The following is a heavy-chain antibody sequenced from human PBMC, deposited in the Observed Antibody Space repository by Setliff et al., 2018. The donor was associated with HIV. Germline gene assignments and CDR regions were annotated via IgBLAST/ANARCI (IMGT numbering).Heavy chain of an antibody. CDR1: GYTFTSYA. CDR3: ARDRVPKRGHSYREPDFDP. J-gene: IGHJ5*02. V-gene: IGHV1-3*04. CDR2: INTGNGNT. D-gene: IGHD3-16*02. Sequence: ASVKVSCKASGYTFTSYAMNWVRQAPGQRLEWMGWINTGNGNTKYSQKFQDRVTITRDTSANTGYLEVTGLRFEDTAVYYCARDRVPKRGHSYREPDFDPWGQGTLVTVSS.